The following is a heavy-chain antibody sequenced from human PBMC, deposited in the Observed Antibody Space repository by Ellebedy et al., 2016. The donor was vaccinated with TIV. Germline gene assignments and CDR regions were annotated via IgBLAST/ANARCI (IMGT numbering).Heavy chain of an antibody. D-gene: IGHD2-2*01. CDR1: GFTFSSYA. CDR2: TSGSGGST. J-gene: IGHJ4*02. V-gene: IGHV3-23*01. Sequence: GESLKISCAASGFTFSSYAMSWVRQAPGKGLEWVSATSGSGGSTNYADSVKGRFTISRDNSKNTLYLQMNSLRAEDTAVYYCARREPAAKCFDYWGQGTLVTVSS. CDR3: ARREPAAKCFDY.